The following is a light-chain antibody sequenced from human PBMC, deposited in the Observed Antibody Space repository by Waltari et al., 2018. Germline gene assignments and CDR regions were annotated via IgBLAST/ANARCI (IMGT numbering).Light chain of an antibody. CDR3: QQYEAFPVT. Sequence: DIQMTQSPSTLSASVGDRVTITCRASQSVNRLWAWYQQKPGKAPKLLISKASALQNGVAPRFSGGGSWTEFTLTISNLQPDDSSTYYCQQYEAFPVTFGHGTKVEIK. CDR2: KAS. J-gene: IGKJ1*01. V-gene: IGKV1-5*03. CDR1: QSVNRL.